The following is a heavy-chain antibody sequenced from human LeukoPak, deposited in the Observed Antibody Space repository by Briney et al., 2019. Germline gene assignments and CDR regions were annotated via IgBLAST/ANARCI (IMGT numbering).Heavy chain of an antibody. V-gene: IGHV3-66*01. CDR2: SYSGGST. J-gene: IGHJ6*03. CDR3: ARDNYYYYMDV. Sequence: GGSLTLSCAASGFTVSSNYMSWVRQPPGKGLEWVSVSYSGGSTYYADSVKGRLIISRDNSKNTLYLQMNSMRAEDTAVYYCARDNYYYYMDVWGKGTTVTISS. CDR1: GFTVSSNY.